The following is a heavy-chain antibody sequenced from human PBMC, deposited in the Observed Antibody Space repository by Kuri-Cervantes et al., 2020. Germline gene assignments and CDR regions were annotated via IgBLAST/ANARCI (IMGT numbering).Heavy chain of an antibody. V-gene: IGHV1-18*01. CDR3: ARVYGPYSSGWPDY. J-gene: IGHJ4*02. CDR2: ISTYNGKT. D-gene: IGHD6-19*01. Sequence: ASVKVSCKTSGYTFTDYSINWVRKAPGQGLEWMGWISTYNGKTKFAQKFLGRVSMTTDTFTTTAYMDLRSLRSDDTAVYYCARVYGPYSSGWPDYWGQGTLVTVSS. CDR1: GYTFTDYS.